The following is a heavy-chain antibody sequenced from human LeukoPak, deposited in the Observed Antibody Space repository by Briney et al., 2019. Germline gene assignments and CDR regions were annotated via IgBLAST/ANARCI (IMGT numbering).Heavy chain of an antibody. CDR2: ISCSGGST. D-gene: IGHD3-3*01. CDR3: AKDTIFGVVIMKFLDY. J-gene: IGHJ4*02. Sequence: GGSLRLSCAASGFTFSSYAMSWVRQAPGKGLEWVSAISCSGGSTYYADSVKGRFTISRDNSKNTLYLQSNSLRAEDTDVYYCAKDTIFGVVIMKFLDYWGQGTLVTVSS. V-gene: IGHV3-23*01. CDR1: GFTFSSYA.